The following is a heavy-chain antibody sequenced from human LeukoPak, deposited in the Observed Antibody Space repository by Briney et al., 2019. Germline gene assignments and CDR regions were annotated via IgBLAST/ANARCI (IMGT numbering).Heavy chain of an antibody. Sequence: ASVKVSCKASGSTFTAHYLHWVRQATGQGLEWMGWINLNSGNTGYAQNFQGRLTVTRDTSINTAYMELSTLRSEDTAIYYCARVTGSIDYWGQGTLVTVSS. CDR1: GSTFTAHY. J-gene: IGHJ4*02. D-gene: IGHD1-26*01. CDR2: INLNSGNT. CDR3: ARVTGSIDY. V-gene: IGHV1-8*02.